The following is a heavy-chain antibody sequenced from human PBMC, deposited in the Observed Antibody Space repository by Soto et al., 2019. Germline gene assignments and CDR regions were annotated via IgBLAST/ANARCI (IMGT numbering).Heavy chain of an antibody. V-gene: IGHV1-69*06. CDR2: IIGVFPTT. CDR3: ATVGPPLSGAFTYGYEGPFDY. D-gene: IGHD5-18*01. J-gene: IGHJ4*02. Sequence: QVQLVQSGAEVKKPGSSVKVSCKTSGGSQATSWVRQAPGHGPEWLGGIIGVFPTTNKAEKFEGRVTITADNSPGTAYMELSSLTSVDTAAYYCATVGPPLSGAFTYGYEGPFDYWGQGILVIVSS. CDR1: GGSQA.